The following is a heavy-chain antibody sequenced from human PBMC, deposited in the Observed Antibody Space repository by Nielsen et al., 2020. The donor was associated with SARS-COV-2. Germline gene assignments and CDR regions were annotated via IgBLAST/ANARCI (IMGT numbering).Heavy chain of an antibody. D-gene: IGHD2-21*02. CDR1: GFTFSSYG. Sequence: GGSLRLSCAASGFTFSSYGMHWVRQAPGKGLEWVAVISCDGSNKYYADSVKGRFTISRDNSKNTLYLQMNSLRAEDTAVYYCAKDLKRRTDRVVVTAIHHYYYGMDVWGQGTTVTVSS. CDR2: ISCDGSNK. J-gene: IGHJ6*02. V-gene: IGHV3-30*12. CDR3: AKDLKRRTDRVVVTAIHHYYYGMDV.